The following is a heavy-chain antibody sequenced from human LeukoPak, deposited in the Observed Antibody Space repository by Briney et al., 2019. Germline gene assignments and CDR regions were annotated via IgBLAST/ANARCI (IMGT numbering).Heavy chain of an antibody. J-gene: IGHJ4*02. V-gene: IGHV3-7*03. D-gene: IGHD2-2*01. CDR3: ASLPAAADVDY. Sequence: GGSLRLSCAASGFTFSSYWMTWVRQAPGKGLEWVANIKQDGSKKSYVDSVKGRFTISRDNAKNSLYLQMNSLRADDTGVYYCASLPAAADVDYWGQGTLVTVSS. CDR1: GFTFSSYW. CDR2: IKQDGSKK.